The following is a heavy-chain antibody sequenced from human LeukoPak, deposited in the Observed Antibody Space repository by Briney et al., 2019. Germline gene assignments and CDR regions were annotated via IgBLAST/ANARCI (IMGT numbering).Heavy chain of an antibody. CDR2: IKSKTDGGTT. J-gene: IGHJ4*02. Sequence: GGSLRLSCAASGFTFNNAWMNWVRQAPGKGLEWVGHIKSKTDGGTTDYAAPVKGRFTISRDDSKNTLYLQMNSLKTEDTAVYYCTTGEGYCSSTSCPLDYWGQGTLVTVSS. D-gene: IGHD2-2*01. CDR1: GFTFNNAW. V-gene: IGHV3-15*01. CDR3: TTGEGYCSSTSCPLDY.